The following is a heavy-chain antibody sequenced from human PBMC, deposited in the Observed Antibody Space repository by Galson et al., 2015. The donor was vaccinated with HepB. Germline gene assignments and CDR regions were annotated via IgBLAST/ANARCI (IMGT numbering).Heavy chain of an antibody. CDR2: IYPGDSDT. V-gene: IGHV5-51*03. CDR1: GYSFTSYW. Sequence: QSGAEVKKPGESLKISCKGSGYSFTSYWIGWVRQMPGKGLEWMGIIYPGDSDTRYSPSFQGQVTISADKSISTAYLQWSSLKASDTAMYYSASTNYYGSGSYPRAGGFDYWGQGTLVTVSS. CDR3: ASTNYYGSGSYPRAGGFDY. J-gene: IGHJ4*02. D-gene: IGHD3-10*01.